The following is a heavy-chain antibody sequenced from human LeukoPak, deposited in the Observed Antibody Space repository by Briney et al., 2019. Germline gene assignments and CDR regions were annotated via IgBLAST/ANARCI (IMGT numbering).Heavy chain of an antibody. CDR3: ARVSGSGSYAFDY. J-gene: IGHJ4*02. D-gene: IGHD3-10*01. Sequence: SETLSLTCAVYGGSISSYYWSWIRQPPGKGLEWIGYIYYSGSTNYNPSLKSRVTISVDTSKNQFSLKLSSVTAADTAVYYCARVSGSGSYAFDYWGQGTLVTVSS. CDR2: IYYSGST. V-gene: IGHV4-59*08. CDR1: GGSISSYY.